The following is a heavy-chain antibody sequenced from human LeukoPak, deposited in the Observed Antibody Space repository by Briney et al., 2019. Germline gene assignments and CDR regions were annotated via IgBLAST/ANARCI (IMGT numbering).Heavy chain of an antibody. CDR1: GYSISSGYY. J-gene: IGHJ4*02. V-gene: IGHV4-38-2*01. CDR2: IYYSGST. Sequence: PSETLSLTCAVSGYSISSGYYWGWIRQPPGKRLAWIGSIYYSGSTHYNPSLKSRVTISVDTSKNQFSRRLSSVTAADTAVYFCARNDSSGYFDYWGRGSLVTVSS. CDR3: ARNDSSGYFDY. D-gene: IGHD3-22*01.